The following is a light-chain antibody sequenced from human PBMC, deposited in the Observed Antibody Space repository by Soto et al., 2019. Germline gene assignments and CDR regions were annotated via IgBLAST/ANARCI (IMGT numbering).Light chain of an antibody. CDR3: HQRYNWPRVT. Sequence: EIVLTQSPATLSLSPGERVTLSCRASQSVSNSLAWYQQKPGQPPRLLIYDVSNGATGIPARFSGSGSGTDFTLTITSLEPEDFAVYFCHQRYNWPRVTFGQGTRLEIK. CDR1: QSVSNS. J-gene: IGKJ5*01. CDR2: DVS. V-gene: IGKV3-11*01.